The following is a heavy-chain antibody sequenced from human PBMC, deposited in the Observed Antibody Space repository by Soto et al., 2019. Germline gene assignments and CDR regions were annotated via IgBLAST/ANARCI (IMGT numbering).Heavy chain of an antibody. Sequence: QVQLLESGGGVVQPGTSLRLSCAASGFAFNYYALHWVRQAPGKGLEWLAVLSYHGPNYYYAHSVKDRFTISRDTSKRTLYLQMDSLRVEDTAVYYCATDPMLPSTDEYYFDSLGQGTRVTVSS. CDR3: ATDPMLPSTDEYYFDS. CDR1: GFAFNYYA. CDR2: LSYHGPNY. J-gene: IGHJ4*02. V-gene: IGHV3-30*01. D-gene: IGHD2-2*01.